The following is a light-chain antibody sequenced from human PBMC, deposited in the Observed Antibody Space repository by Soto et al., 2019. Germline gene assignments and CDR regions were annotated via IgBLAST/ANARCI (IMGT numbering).Light chain of an antibody. J-gene: IGKJ1*01. CDR2: DTS. CDR1: QSVVSS. CDR3: HQRGNWPLT. V-gene: IGKV3-11*01. Sequence: EIVLTQSPATLSLSPGEGATLSCRASQSVVSSLAWYQQKPGQAPRLLIYDTSNRATAIPARFSGSGSGTDFSLTISSLEPEDFATYYCHQRGNWPLTFGQGTKVELK.